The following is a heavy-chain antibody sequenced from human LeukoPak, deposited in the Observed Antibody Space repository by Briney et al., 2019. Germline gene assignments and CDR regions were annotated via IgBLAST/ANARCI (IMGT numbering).Heavy chain of an antibody. D-gene: IGHD3-22*01. CDR2: IYYSGST. CDR3: ASQQYYYDSSGLYFDY. V-gene: IGHV4-31*03. Sequence: ASETLSLTCTVSGGSISSGGYYWSWIRQHPGKGLEWIGYIYYSGSTYYNPSLKSRVTISVDTSKNQFSLKLSSVTAADTAVYYCASQQYYYDSSGLYFDYWGQGTLVTVSS. J-gene: IGHJ4*02. CDR1: GGSISSGGYY.